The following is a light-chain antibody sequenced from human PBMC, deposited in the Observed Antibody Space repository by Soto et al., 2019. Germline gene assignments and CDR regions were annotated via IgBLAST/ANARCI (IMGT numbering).Light chain of an antibody. J-gene: IGKJ1*01. V-gene: IGKV1-39*01. CDR3: QQSYITPRI. Sequence: IRMIQSPFSLFASVGDRVTLTCQASQSVRDYVNWYQQRPGKAPNLLIYAASTLHSGVPSRFSGSGSGTFFTLTINGLQPEDFATYYCQQSYITPRIFGQGTKVDIK. CDR2: AAS. CDR1: QSVRDY.